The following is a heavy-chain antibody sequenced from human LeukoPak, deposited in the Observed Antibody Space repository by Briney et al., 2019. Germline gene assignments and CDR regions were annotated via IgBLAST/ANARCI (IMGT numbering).Heavy chain of an antibody. D-gene: IGHD3-22*01. CDR1: GYTFTGYY. V-gene: IGHV1-2*02. CDR2: INPNSGGT. J-gene: IGHJ4*02. Sequence: ASVKVSCKASGYTFTGYYMHWVRQAPGQGLEWMGWINPNSGGTNYAQKFQGRVTMTRDTSISTAYVELSRLRSDDTAVYYCARQGSSGYPRPYYFDYWGQGTLVTVSS. CDR3: ARQGSSGYPRPYYFDY.